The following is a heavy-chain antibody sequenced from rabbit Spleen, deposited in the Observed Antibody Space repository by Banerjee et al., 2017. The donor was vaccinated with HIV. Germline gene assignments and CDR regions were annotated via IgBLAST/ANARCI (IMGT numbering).Heavy chain of an antibody. Sequence: QEQLEESGGGLVKPEGSLTLTCKASGFSFSDRDVMCWVRQAPGKGLEWIACINAATANPVYATWAKGRFTISRTSSTTVTLQMTSLTAADTATYFCARDLLGVIGWNFYLWGQGTLVTVS. D-gene: IGHD1-1*01. CDR1: GFSFSDRDV. V-gene: IGHV1S45*01. J-gene: IGHJ4*01. CDR3: ARDLLGVIGWNFYL. CDR2: INAATANP.